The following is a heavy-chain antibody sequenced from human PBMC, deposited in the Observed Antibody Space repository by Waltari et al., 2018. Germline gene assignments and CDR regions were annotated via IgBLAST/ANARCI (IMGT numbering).Heavy chain of an antibody. CDR2: IYSGGST. Sequence: EVQLVETGGGLIQPGGSLRLSCAASGFTVSSNYMSWVRQAPGKGLEWVSVIYSGGSTYYADSVKVGFTISRDNSKNTLYLQMNSLRAEDTAVYYCARTLAFDIWGQGTMVTVSS. CDR1: GFTVSSNY. V-gene: IGHV3-53*02. CDR3: ARTLAFDI. J-gene: IGHJ3*02.